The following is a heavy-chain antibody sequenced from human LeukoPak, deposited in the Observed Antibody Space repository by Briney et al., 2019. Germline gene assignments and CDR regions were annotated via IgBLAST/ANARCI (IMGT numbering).Heavy chain of an antibody. Sequence: GGSLRLSCSVSGFPFSAYWMSWVRQAPGKGLEWVANINQDGSEKYYVDSVKGRFTISRDSAKNSLYLQMNSLRAEDTAVYYCARLVGNYFAYWGQGTLVTVSS. D-gene: IGHD2-15*01. J-gene: IGHJ4*02. CDR3: ARLVGNYFAY. CDR1: GFPFSAYW. CDR2: INQDGSEK. V-gene: IGHV3-7*05.